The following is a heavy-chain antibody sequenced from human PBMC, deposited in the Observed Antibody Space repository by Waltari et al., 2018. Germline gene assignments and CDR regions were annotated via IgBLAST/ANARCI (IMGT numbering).Heavy chain of an antibody. CDR2: IIPIFCTA. D-gene: IGHD2-21*01. J-gene: IGHJ4*02. CDR1: GGTFSSYA. V-gene: IGHV1-69*08. CDR3: ATQAYCGGDCYGYFDY. Sequence: QVQLVQSGAEVKKPGSSVKVSCKASGGTFSSYAISWVRQAPGQGLEWMGRIIPIFCTANYAQKFQGRVTITADKSTSTAYMELSSLRSEDTAVYYCATQAYCGGDCYGYFDYWGQGTLVTVSS.